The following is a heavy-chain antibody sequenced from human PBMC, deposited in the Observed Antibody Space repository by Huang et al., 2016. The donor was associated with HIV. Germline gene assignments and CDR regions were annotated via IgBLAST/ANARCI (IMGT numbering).Heavy chain of an antibody. Sequence: QVQLVESGGGVAQPGRSLRLSCAASGFTFSGYAMHWVRQAPGKGLGWVAVISYDGSNTHYADSGKGRFTISRDNSKNTLYLQMNSLRAEDTAVYYCARDGLVSNYYYDSSGYYLGDAFDIWGQGTMVTVSS. J-gene: IGHJ3*02. CDR3: ARDGLVSNYYYDSSGYYLGDAFDI. V-gene: IGHV3-30-3*01. CDR2: ISYDGSNT. D-gene: IGHD3-22*01. CDR1: GFTFSGYA.